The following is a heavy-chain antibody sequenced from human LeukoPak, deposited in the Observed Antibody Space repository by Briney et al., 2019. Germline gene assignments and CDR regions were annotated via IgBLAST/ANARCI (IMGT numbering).Heavy chain of an antibody. J-gene: IGHJ4*02. D-gene: IGHD5-18*01. CDR1: GGSFGGYY. Sequence: PSETLSLTCAVYGGSFGGYYWGWIRQPPGKGLEWIGEINHSGSTNYNPSLKSRVTISVDTSKNQFSLKLSSVTAADTAVYYCARSSYRGPYYFDYWGQGTLVTVSS. CDR3: ARSSYRGPYYFDY. CDR2: INHSGST. V-gene: IGHV4-34*01.